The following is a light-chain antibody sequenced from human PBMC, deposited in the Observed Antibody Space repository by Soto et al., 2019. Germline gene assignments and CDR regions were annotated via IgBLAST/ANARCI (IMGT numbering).Light chain of an antibody. J-gene: IGLJ2*01. Sequence: QAVVTQPPSASGTPGQRVTISCSGRNSNIGTNTVAWYQQFPGTAPKLLIYNNSQRPSGVPDRFSGSKSGTSAALAISGLQSEDEADYYCAACDDSLNGVLIGGGTKLTVL. CDR3: AACDDSLNGVL. CDR1: NSNIGTNT. V-gene: IGLV1-44*01. CDR2: NNS.